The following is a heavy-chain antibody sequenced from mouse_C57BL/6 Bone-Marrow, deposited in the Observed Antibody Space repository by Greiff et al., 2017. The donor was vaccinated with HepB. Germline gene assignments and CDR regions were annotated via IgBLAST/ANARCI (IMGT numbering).Heavy chain of an antibody. V-gene: IGHV14-4*01. CDR2: IDPENGDT. CDR1: GFNIKDDY. J-gene: IGHJ3*01. D-gene: IGHD1-1*01. Sequence: VQLQQSGAELVRPGASVKLSCPASGFNIKDDYMHWVKQRPEQGLEGIGWIDPENGDTEYASKFQGKATITADTSSNTAYLQLSSLTSEDTAVYYCTTTVPWFAYWGQGTLVTVSA. CDR3: TTTVPWFAY.